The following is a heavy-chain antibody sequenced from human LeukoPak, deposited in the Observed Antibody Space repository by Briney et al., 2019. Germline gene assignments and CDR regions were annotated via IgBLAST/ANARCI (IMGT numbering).Heavy chain of an antibody. CDR1: GHTFTSYD. D-gene: IGHD4-17*01. J-gene: IGHJ6*02. CDR3: ARGGEAGDYGDYGKHYYYYYGMDV. V-gene: IGHV1-8*01. Sequence: ASVKVSCKASGHTFTSYDINWVRQATGQGLEWMGWMNPNSGNTGYAQKFQGRVTMTRNTSISTAYMELSSLRSEDTAVYYCARGGEAGDYGDYGKHYYYYYGMDVWGQGTTVTVPS. CDR2: MNPNSGNT.